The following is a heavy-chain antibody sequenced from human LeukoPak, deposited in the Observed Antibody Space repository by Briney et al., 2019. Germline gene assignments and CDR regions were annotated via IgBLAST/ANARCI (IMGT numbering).Heavy chain of an antibody. Sequence: PSETLSLTCAVYGGSFSGYYWSWIRQPPGKGLEWIGEINHSGSTNYNPSLKSRVTISVDTSKNQFSLKLSSVTAADTAVYYCARIGVSAYYYYYYGMDVWGQGTRSPSP. CDR1: GGSFSGYY. D-gene: IGHD3-10*01. CDR2: INHSGST. V-gene: IGHV4-34*01. J-gene: IGHJ6*02. CDR3: ARIGVSAYYYYYYGMDV.